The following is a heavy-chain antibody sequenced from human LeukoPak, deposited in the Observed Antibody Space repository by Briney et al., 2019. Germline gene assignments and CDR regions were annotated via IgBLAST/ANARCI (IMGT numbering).Heavy chain of an antibody. CDR1: GFTFSSYE. CDR2: ISSSGSTI. CDR3: ARDLSDSSKAY. Sequence: GGFLRLSCAASGFTFSSYEMNWVRQAPGKGLEWVSYISSSGSTIYYADSVKGRFTISRDNAKNSLYLQMNSLRAEDTAVYYCARDLSDSSKAYWGQGTLVTVSS. D-gene: IGHD3-22*01. V-gene: IGHV3-48*03. J-gene: IGHJ4*02.